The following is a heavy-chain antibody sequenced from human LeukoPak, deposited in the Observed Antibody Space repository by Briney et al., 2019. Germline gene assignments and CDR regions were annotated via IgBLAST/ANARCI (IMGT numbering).Heavy chain of an antibody. D-gene: IGHD5-12*01. CDR1: GFTVSSNY. CDR2: IYSGGST. J-gene: IGHJ6*02. V-gene: IGHV3-66*01. CDR3: ARSSGYAPGAFHKYYYYGMDV. Sequence: PWGSLRLSCAASGFTVSSNYMSWVRQAPGKGLEWVSVIYSGGSTYYADSVKGRFTISRDNSKNTLYLKMNSLRAEDTAVYYCARSSGYAPGAFHKYYYYGMDVWGQGTTVTVSS.